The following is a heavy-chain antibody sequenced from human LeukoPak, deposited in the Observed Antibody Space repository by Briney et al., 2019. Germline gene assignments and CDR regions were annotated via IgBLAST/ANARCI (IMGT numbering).Heavy chain of an antibody. V-gene: IGHV1-24*01. CDR3: ATDRRSLGGFDS. J-gene: IGHJ4*02. CDR2: FDPEDGET. D-gene: IGHD3-16*01. CDR1: GYTLTELS. Sequence: ASVKVSCKVSGYTLTELSMHSVRQAPGKGLEWMGGFDPEDGETIYAQKFQGRVTMTEDTSTDTAYMELSSLRSEDTAMYYCATDRRSLGGFDSWGQGALVTVSS.